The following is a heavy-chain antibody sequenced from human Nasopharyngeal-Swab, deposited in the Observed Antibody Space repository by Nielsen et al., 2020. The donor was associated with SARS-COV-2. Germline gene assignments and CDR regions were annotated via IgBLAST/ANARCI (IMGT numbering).Heavy chain of an antibody. CDR1: GFTFSSYG. CDR3: AKDHKMDSGGGVGYMDV. Sequence: GESLKISCAASGFTFSSYGMHWVSQAPGEGLEWVAFIRYDGFNQHYVDSVKGRFTISRDSFKNTLYLQLNSLRAEDTAVYYCAKDHKMDSGGGVGYMDVWGKGTTVTVSS. D-gene: IGHD3-16*01. V-gene: IGHV3-30*02. J-gene: IGHJ6*03. CDR2: IRYDGFNQ.